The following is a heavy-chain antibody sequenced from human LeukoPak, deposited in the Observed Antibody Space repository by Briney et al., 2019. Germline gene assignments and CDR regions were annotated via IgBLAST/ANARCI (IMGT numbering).Heavy chain of an antibody. CDR2: IYHSGST. J-gene: IGHJ4*02. CDR3: AREDVVGALYYFDC. V-gene: IGHV4-38-2*02. CDR1: GYSISSGYY. D-gene: IGHD1-26*01. Sequence: SETLSLTCAVSGYSISSGYYWGWIRQPPGKGLEWIGSIYHSGSTYYNPSLKSRVTISVDTSKNQFSLKLSSVTAADTAVYYCAREDVVGALYYFDCWGQGTLVTVSS.